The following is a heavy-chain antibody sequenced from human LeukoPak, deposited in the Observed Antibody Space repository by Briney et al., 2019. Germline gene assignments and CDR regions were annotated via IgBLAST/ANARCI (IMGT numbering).Heavy chain of an antibody. V-gene: IGHV3-21*01. CDR2: TSSSSSYI. CDR3: ARDRLGTSLDAFDI. Sequence: PGGSLRLSCAASGFTCSSYSMNWVRPAPGKGLEWVTSTSSSSSYIYYAYSVKGRFTISKANAKNSLHLNMNSLRAEDTVLYYCARDRLGTSLDAFDIWGQGTMVTVSP. J-gene: IGHJ3*02. CDR1: GFTCSSYS. D-gene: IGHD2-2*01.